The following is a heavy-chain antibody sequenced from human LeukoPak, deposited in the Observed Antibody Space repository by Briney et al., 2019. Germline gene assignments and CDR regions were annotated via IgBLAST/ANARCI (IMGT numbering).Heavy chain of an antibody. Sequence: GASVKVSCKASGGTFSSYAISWVRQAPGQGLEWMGGIIPIFGTANYAQKFQGRVTITADESTSTAYMELSSLRSEDTAVYYCARGRSSTSCYALYNWFDPWGQGTLVTVSS. V-gene: IGHV1-69*13. J-gene: IGHJ5*02. CDR2: IIPIFGTA. D-gene: IGHD2-2*01. CDR3: ARGRSSTSCYALYNWFDP. CDR1: GGTFSSYA.